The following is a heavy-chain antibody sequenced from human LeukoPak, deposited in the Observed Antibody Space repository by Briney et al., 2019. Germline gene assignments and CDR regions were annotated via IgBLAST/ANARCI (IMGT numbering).Heavy chain of an antibody. CDR1: GYTFTSYG. CDR2: IIPIFGTA. V-gene: IGHV1-69*05. J-gene: IGHJ4*02. CDR3: ARYYPPRYYFDY. Sequence: SVKVSCKASGYTFTSYGISWVRQAPGQGLEWMGGIIPIFGTANYAQKFQGRVTITTDESTSTAYMELSSLRSEDTAVYYCARYYPPRYYFDYWGQGTLVTVSS. D-gene: IGHD3-10*01.